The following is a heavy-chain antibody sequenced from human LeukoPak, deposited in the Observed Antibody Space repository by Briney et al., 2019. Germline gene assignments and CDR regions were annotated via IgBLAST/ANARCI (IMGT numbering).Heavy chain of an antibody. D-gene: IGHD3-10*01. CDR1: GGSISSSSYY. CDR3: AREGRGYYGSGSLY. Sequence: SETLSLTCTVSGGSISSSSYYWGWIRQPPGKGLEWIGSIYYSGSTYYNPSLKSRVTISVDTSKNQFSLKLSSVTAADTAVYYCAREGRGYYGSGSLYWGQGTLVTVSS. CDR2: IYYSGST. J-gene: IGHJ4*02. V-gene: IGHV4-39*07.